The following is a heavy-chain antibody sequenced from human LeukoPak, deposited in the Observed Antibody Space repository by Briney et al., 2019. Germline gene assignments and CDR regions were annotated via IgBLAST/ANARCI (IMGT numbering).Heavy chain of an antibody. CDR1: GFTFSDYS. CDR2: VNTVSSYI. J-gene: IGHJ4*02. V-gene: IGHV3-21*01. CDR3: ARLRRNSDRSDFFYYYDH. D-gene: IGHD3-22*01. Sequence: RGSLRLSCAAAGFTFSDYSMNWVRQAPGKGPEWVAAVNTVSSYIYYADSMRGRFTISRDNAKTSLFLQMNSLRAEDTAVYYCARLRRNSDRSDFFYYYDHWGQGTLVTVSS.